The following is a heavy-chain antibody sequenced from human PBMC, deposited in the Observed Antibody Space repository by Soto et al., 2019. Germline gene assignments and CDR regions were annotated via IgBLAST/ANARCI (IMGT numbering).Heavy chain of an antibody. J-gene: IGHJ3*02. Sequence: ASVKVSCKASGYTFTSYAMHWVRQAPGQRLEWMGWINAGNGNTKHSQKFQGRVTITRDTSASTAYMELSSLRSEDTAVYYCARDYYGSGSYYSPRFDIWGQGTMVTVSS. CDR3: ARDYYGSGSYYSPRFDI. CDR2: INAGNGNT. CDR1: GYTFTSYA. V-gene: IGHV1-3*01. D-gene: IGHD3-10*01.